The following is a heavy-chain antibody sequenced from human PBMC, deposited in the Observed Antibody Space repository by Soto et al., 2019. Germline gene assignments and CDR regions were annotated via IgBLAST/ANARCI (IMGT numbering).Heavy chain of an antibody. V-gene: IGHV3-11*01. Sequence: QVQLVESGGDLVKVGGSLRLSCAASGFTFSDYWMRWIRQAPEKGLEWVAYISTRSSIIYYADSVKGRFTIAGDEAKRSLYLQMNSLSADDAATYYCARVGEHASGWKEHWGQGTLVTVSS. CDR2: ISTRSSII. CDR3: ARVGEHASGWKEH. D-gene: IGHD6-19*01. CDR1: GFTFSDYW. J-gene: IGHJ4*02.